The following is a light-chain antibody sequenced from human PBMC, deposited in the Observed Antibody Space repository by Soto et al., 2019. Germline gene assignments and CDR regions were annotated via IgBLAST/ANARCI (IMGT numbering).Light chain of an antibody. V-gene: IGKV3-20*01. J-gene: IGKJ1*01. CDR3: QQYCIPPT. CDR1: QSVSSSY. Sequence: EIVLTQSPGTLSLSPGEGATLSSRSSQSVSSSYLAWYQQKPGQAPRLLIYDVFTRATGIPDRFSGSGSGTDFTLTISRLEPEDFAVYYCQQYCIPPTFGQGTKVEIK. CDR2: DVF.